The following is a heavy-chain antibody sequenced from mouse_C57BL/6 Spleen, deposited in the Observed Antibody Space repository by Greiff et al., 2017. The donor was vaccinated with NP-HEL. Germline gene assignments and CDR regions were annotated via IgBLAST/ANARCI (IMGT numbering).Heavy chain of an antibody. CDR1: GYTFTGYW. CDR3: AGGSYYGSSYNYAMDY. CDR2: ILPGSGST. J-gene: IGHJ4*01. Sequence: QVQLQQSRAELMKPGASVKLSCKATGYTFTGYWIEWVKQRPGHGLEWIGEILPGSGSTNYNEKFKGKATFTADTSSNTAYMQLSSLTTEDSASYYCAGGSYYGSSYNYAMDYWGQGTSVTVSS. V-gene: IGHV1-9*01. D-gene: IGHD1-1*01.